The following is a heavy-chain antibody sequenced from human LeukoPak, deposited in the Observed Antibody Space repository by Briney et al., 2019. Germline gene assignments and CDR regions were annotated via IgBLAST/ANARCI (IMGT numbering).Heavy chain of an antibody. V-gene: IGHV4-34*01. J-gene: IGHJ4*02. D-gene: IGHD3-3*01. CDR3: ARLGAGPTYYDFWSGYSSFYFDY. CDR2: INHSGST. Sequence: SETLSLTCAVYGGSFSGYYWSWIRQPPGKGLEWIGEINHSGSTNYNPSLKSRVTISVDTSKNQFSLELSSVTAADTAVYYCARLGAGPTYYDFWSGYSSFYFDYWGQGTLVTVSS. CDR1: GGSFSGYY.